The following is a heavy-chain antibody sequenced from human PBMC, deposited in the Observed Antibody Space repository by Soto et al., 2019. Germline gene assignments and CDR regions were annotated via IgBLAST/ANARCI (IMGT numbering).Heavy chain of an antibody. V-gene: IGHV2-5*01. J-gene: IGHJ4*02. Sequence: QITLEESGPTLVKPTQTLTLTCTFSTFSLSTNGVGVGGIRQPPGKPLEWLAVIYWNEDKRYSRSLKSRLSITKDTSKNRVVLPMTTMDPVDTATYYCVHTVMVHTITGGHYFYYWGPGLLVTVSS. CDR2: IYWNEDK. CDR3: VHTVMVHTITGGHYFYY. D-gene: IGHD2-8*01. CDR1: TFSLSTNGVG.